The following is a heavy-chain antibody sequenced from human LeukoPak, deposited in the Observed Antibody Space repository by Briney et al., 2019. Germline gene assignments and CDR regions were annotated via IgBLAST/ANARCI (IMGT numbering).Heavy chain of an antibody. D-gene: IGHD2-2*01. Sequence: GGSLRLSCEASGFTFNSHWMNWVRLAPGKGLEWLANIRPDGSEAVYVDSVRGRFTISRDNAKNLVYLQMNNLRAEDTAVYYCSGRSGFSSIYWGQGVLVTVSS. CDR3: SGRSGFSSIY. J-gene: IGHJ4*02. CDR1: GFTFNSHW. V-gene: IGHV3-7*01. CDR2: IRPDGSEA.